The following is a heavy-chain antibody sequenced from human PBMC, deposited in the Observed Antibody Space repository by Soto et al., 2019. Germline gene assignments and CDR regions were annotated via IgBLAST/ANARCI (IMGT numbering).Heavy chain of an antibody. Sequence: ASVKVSCKASGYTFTSYGISWVRQAPGQGLEWMGWISAYNGNTNYAQKLQGRVTMTTDTSTSTAYMELRSLRSDDTAVYYCARDKYQLLLLPTTPPTYYYGMDVWGQGTTVTVSS. CDR2: ISAYNGNT. V-gene: IGHV1-18*01. CDR3: ARDKYQLLLLPTTPPTYYYGMDV. D-gene: IGHD2-2*01. J-gene: IGHJ6*02. CDR1: GYTFTSYG.